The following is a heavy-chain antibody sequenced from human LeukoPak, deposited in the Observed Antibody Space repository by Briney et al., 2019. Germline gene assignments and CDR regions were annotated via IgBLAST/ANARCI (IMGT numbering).Heavy chain of an antibody. V-gene: IGHV3-21*01. J-gene: IGHJ4*02. Sequence: GGSLRLSCAASGFTFSSYSMNWVRQAPGKGLEWVSSISSSSSYIYYADSVKGRFTISRDNAKNSLYLQMNSLRAEDTAVYYCASSGYFDWLYHLGFHRDYWGQGTLVTVSS. CDR2: ISSSSSYI. D-gene: IGHD3-9*01. CDR1: GFTFSSYS. CDR3: ASSGYFDWLYHLGFHRDY.